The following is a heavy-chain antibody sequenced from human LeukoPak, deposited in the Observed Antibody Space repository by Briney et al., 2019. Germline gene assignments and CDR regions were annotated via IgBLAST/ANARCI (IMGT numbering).Heavy chain of an antibody. Sequence: AASVMVSCKASGYMFNIYGISWVRQAPGQGLEWMAWTSVNNGDTKYGQKFQGRVTVTTDTSTSTVYLELRRLRPDDTAVYYCVRDQYLNVMTGFDDWGQGTLVTVSS. J-gene: IGHJ4*02. D-gene: IGHD3-9*01. V-gene: IGHV1-18*01. CDR1: GYMFNIYG. CDR3: VRDQYLNVMTGFDD. CDR2: TSVNNGDT.